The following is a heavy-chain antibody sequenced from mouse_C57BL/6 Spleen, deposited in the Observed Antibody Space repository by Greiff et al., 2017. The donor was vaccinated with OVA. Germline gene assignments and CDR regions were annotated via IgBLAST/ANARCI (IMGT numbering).Heavy chain of an antibody. V-gene: IGHV1-69*01. D-gene: IGHD2-13*01. CDR2: IDPSDSYT. J-gene: IGHJ3*01. Sequence: QVQLQQPGAELVMPGASVKLSCKASGYTFTSYWMHWVKQRPGQGLEWIGAIDPSDSYTNYNQKFKGKSTLTVDKSSSTAYMQLSSLTSEDSAVYSCAKCEKGDYVSAWFAYWGQGTMVTVSA. CDR3: AKCEKGDYVSAWFAY. CDR1: GYTFTSYW.